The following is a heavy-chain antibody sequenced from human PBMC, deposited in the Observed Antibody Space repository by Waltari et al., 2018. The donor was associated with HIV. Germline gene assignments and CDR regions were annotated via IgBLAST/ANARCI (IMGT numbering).Heavy chain of an antibody. CDR1: GFTFSSYA. J-gene: IGHJ6*02. V-gene: IGHV3-23*01. CDR3: AKGDSQDYYYYGMDV. CDR2: ISDIGGNT. Sequence: EVQLLESGGGLVQPGGSLRLSCAASGFTFSSYAMTWVRQAAGKGLEMVSVISDIGGNTNDADSLKGRFTISRDNSKNTLYLQMKGLRTEDTAVFYCAKGDSQDYYYYGMDVWGQGTTVTVSS. D-gene: IGHD3-16*01.